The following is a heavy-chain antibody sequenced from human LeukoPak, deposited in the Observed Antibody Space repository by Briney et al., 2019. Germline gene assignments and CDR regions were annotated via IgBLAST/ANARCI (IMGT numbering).Heavy chain of an antibody. Sequence: GGSLRLSCAASGFTFSSYGMHWVRQAPGKGLEWVAFIRYDGSNKYYADSVKGRFTISRDNSKNTLYLQMNSLRAEDTAVYYCARVYYDSSGYYLFFDYWGQGTLVTVSS. J-gene: IGHJ4*02. CDR3: ARVYYDSSGYYLFFDY. V-gene: IGHV3-30*02. CDR1: GFTFSSYG. D-gene: IGHD3-22*01. CDR2: IRYDGSNK.